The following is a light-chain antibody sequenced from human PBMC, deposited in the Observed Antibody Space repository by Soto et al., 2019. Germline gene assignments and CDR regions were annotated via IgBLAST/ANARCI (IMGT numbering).Light chain of an antibody. CDR3: QQRGNWPFT. V-gene: IGKV3-11*01. Sequence: EIVLTQSPATLSLSPGERATLSCRASQSVRNHLAWYQQKPGQAPRLLIYDAFNRATGIPARFSGSGSGTDFTLTISSLEPEDFAVYYCQQRGNWPFTFGPGTKVDIK. CDR1: QSVRNH. J-gene: IGKJ3*01. CDR2: DAF.